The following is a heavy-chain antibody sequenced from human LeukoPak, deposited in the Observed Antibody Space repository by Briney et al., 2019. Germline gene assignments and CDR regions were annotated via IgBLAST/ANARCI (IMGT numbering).Heavy chain of an antibody. CDR3: ARIDRYCSSTSCYGYYGMDV. V-gene: IGHV3-53*01. D-gene: IGHD2-2*01. Sequence: GGSLRLSCAASGFTVSSNYMSWVRQAPGKGLEWVSVIYSGGSTYYADSVKGQFTISRDNSKNTLYLQMNSLRAEDTAVYYCARIDRYCSSTSCYGYYGMDVWGQGTTVTVSS. CDR1: GFTVSSNY. CDR2: IYSGGST. J-gene: IGHJ6*02.